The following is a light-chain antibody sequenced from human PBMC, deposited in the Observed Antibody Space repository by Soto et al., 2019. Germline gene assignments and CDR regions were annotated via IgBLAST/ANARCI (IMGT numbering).Light chain of an antibody. Sequence: DIQMPHFPSTLFASVGARVTILCRAGQSIITGLAWYQQKPGKAPNPLFYKASSLESGVPSRFSGSGSGTEFTLTISSLQPDDFATYYCQQYNSYSLYTFGQGTKLEIK. J-gene: IGKJ2*01. CDR1: QSIITG. CDR3: QQYNSYSLYT. V-gene: IGKV1-5*03. CDR2: KAS.